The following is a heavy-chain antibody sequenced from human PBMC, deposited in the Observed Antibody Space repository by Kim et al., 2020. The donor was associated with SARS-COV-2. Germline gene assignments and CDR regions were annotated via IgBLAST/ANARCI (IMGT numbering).Heavy chain of an antibody. CDR2: IYPSGGST. V-gene: IGHV1-46*01. CDR1: GYTFTDYY. CDR3: ARDRPGFDY. J-gene: IGHJ4*02. Sequence: ASVKVSCKASGYTFTDYYMHWVRQAPGQGLEWMGMIYPSGGSTSYAQKFQGRVTMTRDTSTSTVYMEMSSLTSEDTAVYYCARDRPGFDYWGQGILVTVSS.